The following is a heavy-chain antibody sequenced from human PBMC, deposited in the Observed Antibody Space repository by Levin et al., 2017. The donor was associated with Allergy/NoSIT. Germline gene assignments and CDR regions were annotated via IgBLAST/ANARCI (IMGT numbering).Heavy chain of an antibody. CDR3: VRERGGRAYNIDL. D-gene: IGHD1-1*01. CDR2: IRNKDHNYAT. CDR1: GFIFSDYY. V-gene: IGHV3-72*01. J-gene: IGHJ5*02. Sequence: GGSLRLSCAVSGFIFSDYYMDWVRQAPGKGLEWVGRIRNKDHNYATKYVASVKGRFTISGDDSKNSLFLQMNSLETEETAVYYCVRERGGRAYNIDLWGKGPLVTVSS.